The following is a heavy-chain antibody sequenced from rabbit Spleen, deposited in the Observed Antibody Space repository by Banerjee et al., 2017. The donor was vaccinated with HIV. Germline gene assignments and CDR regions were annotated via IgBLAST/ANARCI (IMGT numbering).Heavy chain of an antibody. Sequence: QSLEESGGDLVKPGASLTLTCTASGFSFSSNYYMCWVRQAPGKGLEWIACIYAGSSGTTYYASGAKGRFTISRTSSTTVTLRMTSLTAADRATYFCARDTGTSFSTYGMDLWGQGTLVTVS. D-gene: IGHD8-1*01. CDR3: ARDTGTSFSTYGMDL. V-gene: IGHV1S40*01. J-gene: IGHJ6*01. CDR2: IYAGSSGTT. CDR1: GFSFSSNYY.